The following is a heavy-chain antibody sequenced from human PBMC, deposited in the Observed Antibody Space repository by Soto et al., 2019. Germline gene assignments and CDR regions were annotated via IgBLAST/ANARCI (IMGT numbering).Heavy chain of an antibody. D-gene: IGHD3-3*01. CDR3: ARHHYDFWSGYYSSYMDV. Sequence: QVQLQESGPGLVKPSQTLSLTCTVSGGSISSGGYYWSWIRQHPGKGLEWIGYIYYSGSTYYNPSLKSRVTISVDTAKNQCSLKLSSVTAADTAVYYCARHHYDFWSGYYSSYMDVWGKGTTVTVSS. CDR2: IYYSGST. CDR1: GGSISSGGYY. J-gene: IGHJ6*03. V-gene: IGHV4-31*03.